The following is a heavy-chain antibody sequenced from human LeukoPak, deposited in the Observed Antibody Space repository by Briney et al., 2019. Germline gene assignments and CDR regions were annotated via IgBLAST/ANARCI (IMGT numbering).Heavy chain of an antibody. D-gene: IGHD3-22*01. CDR1: GSTFSSYA. V-gene: IGHV3-64D*09. Sequence: GGSLRLSCSASGSTFSSYAMHWVRQAPGKGLEYVSAISSNGGSTYYADSVKGRFTISRDNSKNTLYLQMSSLRAEDTAVYYCVKDDSSGYRLYYFDYWGQGTLVTVSS. CDR2: ISSNGGST. J-gene: IGHJ4*02. CDR3: VKDDSSGYRLYYFDY.